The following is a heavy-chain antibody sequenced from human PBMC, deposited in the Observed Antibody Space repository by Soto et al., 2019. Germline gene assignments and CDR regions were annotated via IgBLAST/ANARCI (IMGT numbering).Heavy chain of an antibody. Sequence: EVQLLESGGGLVQPGGSLRLSWAASGFTFSNFDMSWVRQAPGKGLEWVSGISTSGGTTYYADSVKGRFTSSRDNSKNTLYLQMTSQRAEDTAVYYCATGTAAPAHWGQGTLVTVSS. CDR1: GFTFSNFD. J-gene: IGHJ1*01. CDR3: ATGTAAPAH. V-gene: IGHV3-23*01. CDR2: ISTSGGTT. D-gene: IGHD6-13*01.